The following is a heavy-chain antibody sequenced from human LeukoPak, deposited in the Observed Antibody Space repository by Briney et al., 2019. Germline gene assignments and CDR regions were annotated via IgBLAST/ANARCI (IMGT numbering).Heavy chain of an antibody. CDR3: ARVGSGWYRDY. V-gene: IGHV1-3*01. J-gene: IGHJ4*02. Sequence: ASVKVSCKASGYTFTSYAMHWVRQAPGQRLEWMGWINAGNGNTKYSQKFQGRVTITRNTSISTAYMELSSLRSEDTAVYYCARVGSGWYRDYWGQGTLVTVSS. CDR1: GYTFTSYA. CDR2: INAGNGNT. D-gene: IGHD6-19*01.